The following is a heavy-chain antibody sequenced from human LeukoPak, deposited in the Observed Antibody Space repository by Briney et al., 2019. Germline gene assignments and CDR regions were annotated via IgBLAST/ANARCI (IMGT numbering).Heavy chain of an antibody. V-gene: IGHV3-23*01. CDR3: AIMHGYYDGSGYWVQ. Sequence: GGSLRVSCAASGFTFASYGMSWVRQALGKGLEWGSFITPNADRTSYADSVEGRFTISRDNPRNTLYMQMNSLRDEDTALYYCAIMHGYYDGSGYWVQWGQGTLVTVSS. CDR1: GFTFASYG. CDR2: ITPNADRT. D-gene: IGHD3-22*01. J-gene: IGHJ1*01.